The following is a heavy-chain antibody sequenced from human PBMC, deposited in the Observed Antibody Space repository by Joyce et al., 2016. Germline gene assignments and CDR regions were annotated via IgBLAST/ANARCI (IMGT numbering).Heavy chain of an antibody. CDR1: GFIFSSYS. V-gene: IGHV3-21*01. Sequence: EVQLVESGGGLVKPGESLRLSCTASGFIFSSYSMTWVRQAPGKGLEWVSSISRDNTYIFHEDSVKGRFTISRDNARNSLYLQMISLRAEDTAVYYCARDVLTTVTKAYGYWGQGTLVAVSS. J-gene: IGHJ4*02. D-gene: IGHD4-11*01. CDR3: ARDVLTTVTKAYGY. CDR2: ISRDNTYI.